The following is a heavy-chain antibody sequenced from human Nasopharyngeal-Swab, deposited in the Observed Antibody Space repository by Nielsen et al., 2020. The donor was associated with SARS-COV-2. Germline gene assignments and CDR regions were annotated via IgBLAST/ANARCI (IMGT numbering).Heavy chain of an antibody. V-gene: IGHV3-64*01. D-gene: IGHD1-1*01. CDR1: GFTFNIYP. CDR2: ISPNGGRT. CDR3: ARDQVLNDYYYNYGMDV. J-gene: IGHJ6*02. Sequence: GGSLRLSCVASGFTFNIYPIHWVRQAPGKGLEYVSTISPNGGRTYYANSVEGRFTVSRDNSKKTVYLQMGSLIPDDMAVYYCARDQVLNDYYYNYGMDVWGQGTTVTVSS.